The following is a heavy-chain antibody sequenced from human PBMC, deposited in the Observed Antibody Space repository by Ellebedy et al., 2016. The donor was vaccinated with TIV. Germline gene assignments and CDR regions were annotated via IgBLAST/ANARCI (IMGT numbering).Heavy chain of an antibody. CDR2: IWYDGSNG. Sequence: PGGSLRLSCAASGFTFSTYGMHWVLQAPGKGLEWVAVIWYDGSNGYYADSVKGRFTISRDNSKNTLYLQMNSLRAEDTAVYYCARGGNWYLDYWGQGILVTVSS. V-gene: IGHV3-33*01. D-gene: IGHD1-1*01. J-gene: IGHJ4*02. CDR1: GFTFSTYG. CDR3: ARGGNWYLDY.